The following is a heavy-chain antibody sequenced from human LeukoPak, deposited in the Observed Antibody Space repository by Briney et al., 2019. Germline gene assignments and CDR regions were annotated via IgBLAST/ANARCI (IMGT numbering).Heavy chain of an antibody. D-gene: IGHD5-18*01. J-gene: IGHJ4*02. Sequence: GGSLRLSCAASGFTFSSYSMNWVRQAPGKGLEWVSYISSSSSTIYYADSVKGRFTISRDNAKNSLYLQMNSLRAEDTAVYYCARHTAMAVLDYWGQGILVTVSS. CDR3: ARHTAMAVLDY. CDR1: GFTFSSYS. CDR2: ISSSSSTI. V-gene: IGHV3-48*01.